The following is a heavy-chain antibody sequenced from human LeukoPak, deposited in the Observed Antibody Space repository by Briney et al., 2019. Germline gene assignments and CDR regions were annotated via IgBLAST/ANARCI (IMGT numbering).Heavy chain of an antibody. CDR1: GFTFSTYN. J-gene: IGHJ4*02. CDR2: ISSSSGYI. D-gene: IGHD3-10*01. V-gene: IGHV3-21*01. Sequence: GGSLRLSCAASGFTFSTYNMNWVRQAPGKGLEWVSSISSSSGYIYYADSVKGRFTISRDNAKNSLYLQVSSLRADDTAVYYCARDHSPRARGYVYWGQGTLVTVSS. CDR3: ARDHSPRARGYVY.